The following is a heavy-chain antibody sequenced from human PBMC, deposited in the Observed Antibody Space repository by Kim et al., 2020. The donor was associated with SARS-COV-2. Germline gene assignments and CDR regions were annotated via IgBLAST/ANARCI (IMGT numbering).Heavy chain of an antibody. Sequence: GGSLRLSCAGSGLTVSGNYMSWVRQAPGKGLEWVSVIYDGGTTNYADSVKGRFTISRDNSKNTLYLQMNSLSAEYTAVYYCARDDHYWGQGTLVTVSS. CDR3: ARDDHY. CDR1: GLTVSGNY. J-gene: IGHJ4*02. D-gene: IGHD3-10*01. V-gene: IGHV3-53*01. CDR2: IYDGGTT.